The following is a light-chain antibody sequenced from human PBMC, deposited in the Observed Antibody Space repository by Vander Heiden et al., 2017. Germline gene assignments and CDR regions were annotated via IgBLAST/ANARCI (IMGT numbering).Light chain of an antibody. Sequence: EIVLTQSPATLSLSPGERATLSCRASQSVSSYLAWYQQKPGQAPRLLIYDASTRATGIPARFSGSGSGTDFTLTISSLDPEDFAVYYCQQRSNWPITFGQGTRLEIK. CDR3: QQRSNWPIT. CDR1: QSVSSY. J-gene: IGKJ5*01. CDR2: DAS. V-gene: IGKV3-11*01.